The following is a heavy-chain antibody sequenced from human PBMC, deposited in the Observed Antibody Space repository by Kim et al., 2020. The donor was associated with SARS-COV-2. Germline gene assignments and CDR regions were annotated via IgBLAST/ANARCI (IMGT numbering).Heavy chain of an antibody. CDR3: ARIPVRGLHHSDS. CDR2: ISSSSSYI. D-gene: IGHD3-10*01. CDR1: GFTFSSYS. J-gene: IGHJ4*02. Sequence: GGSLRLSCAASGFTFSSYSMNWVRQAPGKGLEWVSSISSSSSYIYYADSVKGRFTISRDNAKNSLYLQMNSLRAEDTAVYYCARIPVRGLHHSDSWGQGTLVTVSS. V-gene: IGHV3-21*01.